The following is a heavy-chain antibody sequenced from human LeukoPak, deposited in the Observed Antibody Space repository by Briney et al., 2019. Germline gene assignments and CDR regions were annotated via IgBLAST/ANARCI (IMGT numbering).Heavy chain of an antibody. Sequence: GASVKVSCKVSGYTLTELSMHWVRQAPGKGLDWMGGFDPEDGETIYAQKFQGRVTMTEDTSTDTAYMELSSLRSEDTAVYYCATLTWIQLWLLDXWGQGTLATVSS. J-gene: IGHJ4*02. CDR2: FDPEDGET. D-gene: IGHD5-18*01. V-gene: IGHV1-24*01. CDR1: GYTLTELS. CDR3: ATLTWIQLWLLDX.